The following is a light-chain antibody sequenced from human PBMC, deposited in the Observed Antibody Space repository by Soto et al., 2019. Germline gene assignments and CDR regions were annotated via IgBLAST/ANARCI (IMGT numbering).Light chain of an antibody. J-gene: IGKJ1*01. V-gene: IGKV3-20*01. CDR1: QSVSSSF. Sequence: EIVLTQSPGTLSLSPGERATLSCRASQSVSSSFLAWYQQKRGQPPRLVIYGAFIRATGIPDRFSGSGSGTDFTLTISRLEPEDFAVYYCQQFGNSPWTX. CDR3: QQFGNSPWT. CDR2: GAF.